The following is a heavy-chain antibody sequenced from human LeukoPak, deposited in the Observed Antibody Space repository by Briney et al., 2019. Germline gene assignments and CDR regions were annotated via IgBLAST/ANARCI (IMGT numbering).Heavy chain of an antibody. V-gene: IGHV4-34*01. D-gene: IGHD6-19*01. CDR2: INHNGST. Sequence: SETLSLTCAVYGGSFSGYYWSWIRQPPGKGLEWIGEINHNGSTNYNPSLKSRVTISVDTSKNQFSLKLSSVTALDTAVYYCARKTEGHSSGWYFDYWGQGTLVTVSS. J-gene: IGHJ4*02. CDR1: GGSFSGYY. CDR3: ARKTEGHSSGWYFDY.